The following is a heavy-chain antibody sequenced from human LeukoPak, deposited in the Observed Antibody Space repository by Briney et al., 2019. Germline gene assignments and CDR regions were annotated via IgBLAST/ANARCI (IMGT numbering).Heavy chain of an antibody. J-gene: IGHJ4*02. CDR1: GFTVSSNY. V-gene: IGHV3-66*01. CDR3: ARNGDYYGSGSYSPFDY. Sequence: PGGSLRLSCAASGFTVSSNYMSWVRQAPGKGLEWVSVIYSGGSTYYADSVKGRFTISRDNSKNTLYLQMNSLRAEDTAVYYCARNGDYYGSGSYSPFDYWGQGTLVTVSS. D-gene: IGHD3-10*01. CDR2: IYSGGST.